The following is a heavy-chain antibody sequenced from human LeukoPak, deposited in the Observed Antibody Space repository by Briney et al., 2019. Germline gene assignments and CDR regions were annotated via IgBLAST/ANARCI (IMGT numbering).Heavy chain of an antibody. D-gene: IGHD3-3*01. CDR1: GFTFSSYA. J-gene: IGHJ4*02. Sequence: PGGSLRLSCAASGFTFSSYAMSWVRQAPGKGLEWVSAISGSGSSTYYADSVKGRFTISRDNSKNTLYLQMNSLRAEDTAVYYCAKDGPPWADFWRFFDYWGQGTLVTVSS. V-gene: IGHV3-23*01. CDR2: ISGSGSST. CDR3: AKDGPPWADFWRFFDY.